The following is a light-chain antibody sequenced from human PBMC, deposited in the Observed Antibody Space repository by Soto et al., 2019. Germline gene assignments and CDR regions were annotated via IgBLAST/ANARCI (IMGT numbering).Light chain of an antibody. CDR3: QKYNNWWT. J-gene: IGKJ1*01. V-gene: IGKV3-15*01. CDR1: QSVSSS. CDR2: GES. Sequence: IVMTQSPATLSMSPGQTATLSCRASQSVSSSLAWYQQKPGQCPRLLIYGESNRATGIKARFSGSGSGKEFTITIRSMKSEDFEVYYCQKYNNWWTVGQGTKVEIK.